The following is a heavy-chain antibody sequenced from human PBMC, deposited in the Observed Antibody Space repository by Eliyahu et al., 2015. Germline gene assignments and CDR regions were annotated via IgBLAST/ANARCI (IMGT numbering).Heavy chain of an antibody. J-gene: IGHJ4*02. CDR1: NXSISNYY. Sequence: QVQLRESGPGLVKPSATLSLTCTVXNXSISNYYWSWLRQPPGKGLEWMAYIYYTGATNYNPSLKSRVSISLDTSKNQFSLKLTSVTAADTAVYYCAGYNSDYGDYDLLNYWGQGTLVTVSS. CDR2: IYYTGAT. V-gene: IGHV4-59*01. D-gene: IGHD4-17*01. CDR3: AGYNSDYGDYDLLNY.